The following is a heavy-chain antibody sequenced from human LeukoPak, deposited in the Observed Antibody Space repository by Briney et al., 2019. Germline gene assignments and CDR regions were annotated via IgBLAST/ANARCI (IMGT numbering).Heavy chain of an antibody. V-gene: IGHV3-30*02. CDR2: IRHDRSTK. D-gene: IGHD6-19*01. Sequence: GRSLRLSCAAPGFTLSSYGMHWVRQAPGKGLDRPASIRHDRSTKYYADSVKGRFTISRDNSKNSLYLQMNTLRTEDTAVYSCPTLDAQWPHPSGYWGQGTLVTVSS. CDR3: PTLDAQWPHPSGY. J-gene: IGHJ4*02. CDR1: GFTLSSYG.